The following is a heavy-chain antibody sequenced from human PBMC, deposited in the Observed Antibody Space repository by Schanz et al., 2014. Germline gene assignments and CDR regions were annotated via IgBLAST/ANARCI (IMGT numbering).Heavy chain of an antibody. V-gene: IGHV3-30*04. Sequence: QVQLVESGGGVVQPGTSLRLSCAASGFTFRGHAMHWVRQAPGQGLEKVAVTSTDGTKTYYAASVRGRFTISRDNAKNSLYLQMNSLRDEDTAVYYCARDSDRATMVRTYNWFDPWGQGTLVTVSS. J-gene: IGHJ5*02. CDR2: TSTDGTKT. CDR3: ARDSDRATMVRTYNWFDP. CDR1: GFTFRGHA. D-gene: IGHD3-10*01.